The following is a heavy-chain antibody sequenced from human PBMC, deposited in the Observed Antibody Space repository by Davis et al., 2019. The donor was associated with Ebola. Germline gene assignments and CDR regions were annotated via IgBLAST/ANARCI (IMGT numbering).Heavy chain of an antibody. CDR2: ISGSSSYI. V-gene: IGHV3-21*01. Sequence: PGGSLRLSCAASRFTFSSYRMNWVRQAPGKGLEWVSSISGSSSYIYYADSVKGRFTISRDNAKNSLYLQMNSLRAEDTAVYYCARNGYYYAMDVWGQGTTVTVSS. J-gene: IGHJ6*02. CDR1: RFTFSSYR. CDR3: ARNGYYYAMDV.